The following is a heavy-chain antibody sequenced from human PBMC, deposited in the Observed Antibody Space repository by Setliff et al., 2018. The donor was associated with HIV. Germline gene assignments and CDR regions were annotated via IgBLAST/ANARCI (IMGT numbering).Heavy chain of an antibody. CDR1: GHSISSGYF. Sequence: SETLSLTCAVSGHSISSGYFWGWIRQPPGKGLEWIGEINHSGSTNYNPSLKSRVTISVDTSKNQFSLKLSSVTAADTAVYYCATYADRESNRFDPWGQGILVTVSS. D-gene: IGHD3-10*01. CDR2: INHSGST. J-gene: IGHJ5*02. CDR3: ATYADRESNRFDP. V-gene: IGHV4-38-2*01.